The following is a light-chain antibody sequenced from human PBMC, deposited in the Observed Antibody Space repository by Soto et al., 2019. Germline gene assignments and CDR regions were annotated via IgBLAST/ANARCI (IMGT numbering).Light chain of an antibody. V-gene: IGKV3-15*01. J-gene: IGKJ4*01. CDR3: QQYNNWPSLT. CDR2: CAS. CDR1: QSVSSN. Sequence: EIVMTQSPATLSVSPGERATLSCRASQSVSSNLAWYQQKPGQAPRLLLYCASTRATGIPARFSGSGSGTEFTLTISSLQSEDFAVYYCQQYNNWPSLTFGGGTKVEIK.